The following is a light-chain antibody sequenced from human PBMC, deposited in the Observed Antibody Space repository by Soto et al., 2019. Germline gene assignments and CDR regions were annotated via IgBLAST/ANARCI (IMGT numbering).Light chain of an antibody. V-gene: IGLV1-47*01. CDR1: SSNIESNY. Sequence: QSVLTQPPSASGTPGQKVTISCSGSSSNIESNYVYWYQHLPGTAPKLLIYRNSQRPSGVPDRFSGSKSGTSASLAISGLRSEDEAYYYCAAWDDSLSGYVFGTGTKVTVL. CDR3: AAWDDSLSGYV. J-gene: IGLJ1*01. CDR2: RNS.